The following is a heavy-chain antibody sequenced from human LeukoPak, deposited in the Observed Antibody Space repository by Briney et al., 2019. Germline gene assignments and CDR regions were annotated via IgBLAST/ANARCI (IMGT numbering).Heavy chain of an antibody. CDR1: GGSISSSSYY. CDR3: ARGSRDGYGGGGHFDY. D-gene: IGHD5-24*01. J-gene: IGHJ4*02. Sequence: SETPSLTCTVSGGSISSSSYYWGWIRQPPGKGLEWIGSIYYSGSTYYNPSLKSRVTISVDTSKNQFSLKLSSVTAADTAVYYCARGSRDGYGGGGHFDYWGQGTLVTVSS. V-gene: IGHV4-39*07. CDR2: IYYSGST.